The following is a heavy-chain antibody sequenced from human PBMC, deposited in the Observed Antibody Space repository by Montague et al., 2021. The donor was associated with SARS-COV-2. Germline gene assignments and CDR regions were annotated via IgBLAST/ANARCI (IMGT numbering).Heavy chain of an antibody. V-gene: IGHV4-39*07. Sequence: SETLSLTCTVSGGSISSSSYYWGWIRQPPGKGLEWIGSINYSGSTYSNPSLKSRVTISVDTSKNQFSLKLSSVTAADTAVYYCAGESITMVQGVIMGAFDFWGQGTMVTVSS. J-gene: IGHJ3*01. CDR2: INYSGST. D-gene: IGHD3-10*01. CDR3: AGESITMVQGVIMGAFDF. CDR1: GGSISSSSYY.